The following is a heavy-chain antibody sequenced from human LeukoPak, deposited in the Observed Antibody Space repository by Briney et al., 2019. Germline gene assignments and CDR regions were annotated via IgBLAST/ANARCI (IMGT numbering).Heavy chain of an antibody. CDR1: GYSISSGYY. CDR3: ARDDRYSGSYFYAFDI. D-gene: IGHD1-26*01. CDR2: IYHSGST. J-gene: IGHJ3*02. V-gene: IGHV4-38-2*02. Sequence: SETLSLTCTVSGYSISSGYYWGWIRQPPGKGLEWIGSIYHSGSTYYNPSLKSRVTISVDTSKNQFSLKLSSVTAADTAVYHCARDDRYSGSYFYAFDIWGQGTMVTVSS.